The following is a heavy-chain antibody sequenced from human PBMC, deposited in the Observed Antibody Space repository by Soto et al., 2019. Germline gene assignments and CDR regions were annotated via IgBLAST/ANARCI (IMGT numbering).Heavy chain of an antibody. CDR1: GGSISSGGYS. CDR3: ARGGDSYGYYYYGMDV. CDR2: IYHSGST. Sequence: PSETLFLTCAVSGGSISSGGYSLSWIRKPPGKGLEWIGYIYHSGSTYYNPSLKSRVTISVDRSKNQFSLKLSSVTAADTAVYYCARGGDSYGYYYYGMDVWGQGTTVTVSS. V-gene: IGHV4-30-2*01. D-gene: IGHD5-18*01. J-gene: IGHJ6*02.